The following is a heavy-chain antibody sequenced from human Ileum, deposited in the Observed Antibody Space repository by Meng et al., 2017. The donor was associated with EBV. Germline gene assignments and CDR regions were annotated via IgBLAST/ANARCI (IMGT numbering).Heavy chain of an antibody. D-gene: IGHD5-12*01. CDR1: GGTFSSYA. Sequence: VQWWAAGKRLWSSVKFSCKAFGGTFSSYAISLVRQASGQGLEWMGVIIPIFGTENYAQKFQGRVTITADESTSTAYMELSSLRSEDTAVYYCARGLIVATISAYFDYWGQGTLVTVSS. J-gene: IGHJ4*02. CDR3: ARGLIVATISAYFDY. CDR2: IIPIFGTE. V-gene: IGHV1-69*01.